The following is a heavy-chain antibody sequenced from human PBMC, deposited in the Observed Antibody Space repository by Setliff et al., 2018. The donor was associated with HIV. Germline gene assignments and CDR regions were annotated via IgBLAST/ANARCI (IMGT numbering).Heavy chain of an antibody. CDR2: IRWESGTV. V-gene: IGHV3-9*01. CDR1: GFTFSNSG. CDR3: AKALSGGYSTVWGYYYYGLDV. J-gene: IGHJ6*02. Sequence: GGSLRLSCAASGFTFSNSGMHWVRQAPGKGLEWVSGIRWESGTVAYADSVKGRFTISRDKAKSSLYLQMNSLRHEDTALYYCAKALSGGYSTVWGYYYYGLDVWGRGTLVTVSS. D-gene: IGHD2-15*01.